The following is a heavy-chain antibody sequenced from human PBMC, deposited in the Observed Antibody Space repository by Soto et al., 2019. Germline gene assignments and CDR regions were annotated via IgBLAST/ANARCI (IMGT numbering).Heavy chain of an antibody. J-gene: IGHJ4*02. V-gene: IGHV4-31*03. D-gene: IGHD6-13*01. CDR2: ISYSGTT. Sequence: SETLSLTCTVSGGSVRGGGYYWSWIRQQPGKGLEWIGYISYSGTTYYNPSFESRVTISADTSKNQFSLKLTSVTAADTAVYYCARRIPIAGLFDYWGQGTLVTVSS. CDR1: GGSVRGGGYY. CDR3: ARRIPIAGLFDY.